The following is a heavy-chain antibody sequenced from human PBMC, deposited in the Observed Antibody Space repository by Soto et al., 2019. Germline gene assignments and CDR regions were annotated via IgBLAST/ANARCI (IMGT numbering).Heavy chain of an antibody. J-gene: IGHJ5*02. D-gene: IGHD6-19*01. CDR1: GGSISSYY. Sequence: SETLSLTCPVSGGSISSYYWSWIRQPPGKGLEWIGYIYYSGSTNYNPSLKSRVTISVDTSKNQFSLKLSSVTAADTAVYYCASYSSGWPSTGFDPWGQGTLVTVSS. V-gene: IGHV4-59*08. CDR2: IYYSGST. CDR3: ASYSSGWPSTGFDP.